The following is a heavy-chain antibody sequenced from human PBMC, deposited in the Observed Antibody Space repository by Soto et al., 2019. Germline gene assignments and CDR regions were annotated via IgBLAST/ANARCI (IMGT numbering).Heavy chain of an antibody. CDR2: IIPIFGTA. Sequence: QVQLVQSGAEVKKPGSSVKVSCKAPGGTFSSYAISWVRQAPGQGLEWMGGIIPIFGTAKYAQKFQGRVTITADESTSTGYMGLSSLRSEDTAVYYCARSQGGSSSLDIYYYYYYGMDVWGQRTTVTVSS. J-gene: IGHJ6*02. CDR3: ARSQGGSSSLDIYYYYYYGMDV. D-gene: IGHD2-15*01. V-gene: IGHV1-69*01. CDR1: GGTFSSYA.